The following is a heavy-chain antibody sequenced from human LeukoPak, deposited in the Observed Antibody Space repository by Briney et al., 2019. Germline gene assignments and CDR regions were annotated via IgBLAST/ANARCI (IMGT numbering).Heavy chain of an antibody. CDR3: ASLAKWDLRS. CDR2: IIPIFGTA. CDR1: GGTFSSYA. D-gene: IGHD1-26*01. V-gene: IGHV1-69*06. Sequence: SVKVSCKASGGTFSSYAISWVRQAPGQGLEWMGGIIPIFGTANYAQKFQGRVTITADKSTSTAYMELSRLRSDDTAVYYCASLAKWDLRSWGQGTLVTVSS. J-gene: IGHJ4*02.